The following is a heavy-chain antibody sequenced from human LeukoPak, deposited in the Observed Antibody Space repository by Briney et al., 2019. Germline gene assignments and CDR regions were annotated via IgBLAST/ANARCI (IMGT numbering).Heavy chain of an antibody. CDR3: AIDIA. V-gene: IGHV1-2*02. CDR1: GYTFTSYD. Sequence: ASVKVSCKASGYTFTSYDINWVRQATGQGLEWMGWINPNSGGTNYAQSFQGRVTMTRDTSISTAYMELSRLRSDDTAVYYCAIDIAWGQGTLVTVSS. D-gene: IGHD5-12*01. CDR2: INPNSGGT. J-gene: IGHJ5*02.